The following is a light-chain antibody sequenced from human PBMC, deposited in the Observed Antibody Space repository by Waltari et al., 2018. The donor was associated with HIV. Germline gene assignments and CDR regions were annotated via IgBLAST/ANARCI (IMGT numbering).Light chain of an antibody. J-gene: IGKJ5*01. V-gene: IGKV2-28*01. CDR2: LGS. Sequence: DIAMTQSPLSLPVTPGEPASISCRSRPSLLHSDGYNYWDWYLQKPGQSPQLLIYLGSNRASGVPDRFSGSGSGTDFILKISRVEAEDVGVYYCMQALQTPITFGQGTRLEIK. CDR3: MQALQTPIT. CDR1: PSLLHSDGYNY.